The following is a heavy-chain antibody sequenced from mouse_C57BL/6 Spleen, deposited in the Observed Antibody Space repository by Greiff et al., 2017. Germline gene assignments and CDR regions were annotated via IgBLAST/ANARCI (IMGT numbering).Heavy chain of an antibody. D-gene: IGHD4-1*01. CDR1: GFALTSYG. CDR2: IWGDGST. Sequence: VQLVESGPGLVAPSQSLSITCTVSGFALTSYGVSWVRQPPGKGLEWLGVIWGDGSTNYHSALISRMSISKDNSKSQAFLKLNSLQTDDTATYYCAKPELGRGFAYWGQGPLVTVSA. V-gene: IGHV2-3*01. CDR3: AKPELGRGFAY. J-gene: IGHJ3*01.